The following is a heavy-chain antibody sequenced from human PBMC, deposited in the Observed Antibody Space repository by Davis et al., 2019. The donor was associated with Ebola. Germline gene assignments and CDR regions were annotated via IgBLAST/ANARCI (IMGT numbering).Heavy chain of an antibody. CDR2: IWYDGSNK. D-gene: IGHD2-15*01. CDR1: GFTFSSYW. CDR3: ARGGYCSGGSCYADPHY. Sequence: PGGSLRLSCAASGFTFSSYWMSWVRQAPGKGLEWVAVIWYDGSNKYYADSVKGRFTISRDNSKNTLYLQMNSLRAEDTAVYYCARGGYCSGGSCYADPHYWGQGTLVTVSS. J-gene: IGHJ4*02. V-gene: IGHV3-33*08.